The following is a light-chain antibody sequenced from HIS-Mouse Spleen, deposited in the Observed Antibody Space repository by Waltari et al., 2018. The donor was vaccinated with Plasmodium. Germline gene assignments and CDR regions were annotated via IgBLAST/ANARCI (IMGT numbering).Light chain of an antibody. CDR1: AFPKKY. Sequence: SYELTQPPSVSVSPGQTARITCSGDAFPKKYAYWYQQKSGQAPVLVIYEDSKRPSGIPERFSGSSSGTMANLTISGAQVEDEADDYCYSTDSSGNHRVFGGGTKLTVL. V-gene: IGLV3-10*01. CDR2: EDS. J-gene: IGLJ3*02. CDR3: YSTDSSGNHRV.